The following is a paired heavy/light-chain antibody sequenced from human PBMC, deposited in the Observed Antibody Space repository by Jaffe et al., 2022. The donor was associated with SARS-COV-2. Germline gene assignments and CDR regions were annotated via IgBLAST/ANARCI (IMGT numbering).Light chain of an antibody. CDR3: QTWGSPGWV. V-gene: IGLV4-69*02. CDR1: SAHSSYS. CDR2: INSNGSH. Sequence: QLVLTQSPSASASLGASVKLTCTLSSAHSSYSIAWHQQRPEKGPRYLMKINSNGSHNKGDGIPDRFSGSSSGAERYLTISSLQSEDEADYYCQTWGSPGWVFGGGTKLTVL. J-gene: IGLJ3*02.
Heavy chain of an antibody. D-gene: IGHD3-9*01. CDR1: GFTFKNYA. J-gene: IGHJ3*02. CDR2: MSGTGGGT. V-gene: IGHV3-23*01. Sequence: EVQLLESGGGLVQPGGSLRLSCAASGFTFKNYAMTWVRQAPGKGLQWVSAMSGTGGGTYYADSVRGRFTISRDNSKNTLDLQMNSLTAEDTAVYYCAIFDWKSYDRLFDIWGQGTMVTVS. CDR3: AIFDWKSYDRLFDI.